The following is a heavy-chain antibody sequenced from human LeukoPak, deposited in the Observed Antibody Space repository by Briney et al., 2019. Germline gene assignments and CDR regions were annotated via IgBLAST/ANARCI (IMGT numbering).Heavy chain of an antibody. CDR2: INPNSGGT. V-gene: IGHV1-2*02. Sequence: GASAKVSCKASGYTFTGYYMHWERQAPGQGLEWMGWINPNSGGTNYAQKFQGRVTMTRDTSISTAYMELSRLRSDDTAVYYCARIKSSNKDPTSGSYFLYWGQGTLVSVSS. D-gene: IGHD1-26*01. J-gene: IGHJ1*01. CDR3: ARIKSSNKDPTSGSYFLY. CDR1: GYTFTGYY.